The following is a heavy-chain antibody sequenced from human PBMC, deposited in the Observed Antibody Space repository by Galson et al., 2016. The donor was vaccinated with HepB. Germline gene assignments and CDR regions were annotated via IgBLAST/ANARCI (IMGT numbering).Heavy chain of an antibody. CDR1: GFTFSSYA. Sequence: SLRLSCAASGFTFSSYAVHWVRQAPGKGLEWVAVISFDGSDKKYADSVKGRFTIYRDNSKNTLYLQMNSLRPEDPHLYSCARAPGGGFAWGPLDYWGQGTLVTVSS. CDR2: ISFDGSDK. CDR3: ARAPGGGFAWGPLDY. J-gene: IGHJ4*02. V-gene: IGHV3-30*04. D-gene: IGHD5-24*01.